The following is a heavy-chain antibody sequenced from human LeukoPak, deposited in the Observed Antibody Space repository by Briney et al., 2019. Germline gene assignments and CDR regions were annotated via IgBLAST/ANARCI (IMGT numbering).Heavy chain of an antibody. CDR2: IYPGDSDT. CDR3: ARQTHYDILTGPPPTFDY. J-gene: IGHJ4*02. Sequence: GESLKISCKGSGYSFTSYWIGWVRQMPGKGLEWMGIIYPGDSDTRYSPSFQGQVTISADKSISTAYLQWSSLKASDTAMYYCARQTHYDILTGPPPTFDYWGQGTLVTVSS. D-gene: IGHD3-9*01. V-gene: IGHV5-51*01. CDR1: GYSFTSYW.